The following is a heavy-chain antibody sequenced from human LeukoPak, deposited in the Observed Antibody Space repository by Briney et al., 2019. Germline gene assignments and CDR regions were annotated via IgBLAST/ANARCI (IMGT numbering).Heavy chain of an antibody. CDR1: GFTFRTYW. V-gene: IGHV3-7*01. J-gene: IGHJ6*02. Sequence: GGSLRLSCVASGFTFRTYWMSWVRQAPGKGLEWVAKIKQEGTEKYYGDSVKGRFTISRDNAKNSLYLQMNSLRAEDTAVYYCASSNSGTYCGGDCYLPYYGMDVWGQGTTVTVSS. CDR3: ASSNSGTYCGGDCYLPYYGMDV. CDR2: IKQEGTEK. D-gene: IGHD2-21*02.